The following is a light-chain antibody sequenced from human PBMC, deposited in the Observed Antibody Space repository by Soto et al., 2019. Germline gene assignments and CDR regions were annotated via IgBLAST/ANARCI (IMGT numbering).Light chain of an antibody. V-gene: IGLV2-14*03. J-gene: IGLJ1*01. CDR3: TSYASGSTPSYV. Sequence: QSALTQPASVSGSPGQSITISCTGTTSDIGGSNFVSWYQQLPGKAPKVMIFDVSDRPSGVSNRFSGSKSGNTASLTISGLQAEDEADYYCTSYASGSTPSYVFGTGTKLTVL. CDR1: TSDIGGSNF. CDR2: DVS.